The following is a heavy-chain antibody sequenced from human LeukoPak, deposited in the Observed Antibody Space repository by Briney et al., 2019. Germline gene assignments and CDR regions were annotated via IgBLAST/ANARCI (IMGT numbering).Heavy chain of an antibody. D-gene: IGHD3-10*01. J-gene: IGHJ6*02. CDR2: ISYDGSNK. CDR3: ASQGGLLWFGELSGGMDV. V-gene: IGHV3-30-3*01. CDR1: GFPFSSYA. Sequence: GGSLRLSFAASGFPFSSYAMNWVRPAPGKGLEGVAFISYDGSNKYYADSVKGRFTISRDNSKNTLYLQMNSLRAEDTAVYYCASQGGLLWFGELSGGMDVWGQGTTVTVSS.